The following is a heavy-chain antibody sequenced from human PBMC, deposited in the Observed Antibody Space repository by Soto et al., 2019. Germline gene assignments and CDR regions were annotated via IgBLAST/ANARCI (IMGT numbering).Heavy chain of an antibody. J-gene: IGHJ4*02. CDR2: ISSDGSNK. Sequence: QVQLVESGGGVVQPGRSLRLSCAVSGFTFSSHAMHWVRQAPGKGLEWVTLISSDGSNKYYADSVKGRFTTSRDNSXNTMYLLMSRLRVEDTAVYYCARDDEGGSDCDLGYWGQGDLVTVSS. CDR3: ARDDEGGSDCDLGY. D-gene: IGHD1-26*01. CDR1: GFTFSSHA. V-gene: IGHV3-30-3*01.